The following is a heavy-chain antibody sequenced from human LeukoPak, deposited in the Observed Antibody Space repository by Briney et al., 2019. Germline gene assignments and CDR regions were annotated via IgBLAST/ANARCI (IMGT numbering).Heavy chain of an antibody. CDR3: ARAGIEDHYYGVDV. V-gene: IGHV4-4*09. CDR2: IYTSGST. D-gene: IGHD2-15*01. CDR1: GGSISSYY. Sequence: SETLSLTCTVSGGSISSYYWSWIRQPPGKGLEWIGYIYTSGSTNYNPSLKSRVTISVDTSKNQFSLKLRSVTAADTAVYYCARAGIEDHYYGVDVWGQGTTVTVSS. J-gene: IGHJ6*02.